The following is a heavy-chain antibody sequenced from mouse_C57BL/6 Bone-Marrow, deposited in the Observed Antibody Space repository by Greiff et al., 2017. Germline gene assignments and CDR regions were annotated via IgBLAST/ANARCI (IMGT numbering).Heavy chain of an antibody. CDR3: ARWLLRRDYFAY. CDR2: IHPNSGST. D-gene: IGHD2-3*01. Sequence: QVQLKQPGAELVKPGASVKLSCKASGYTFTSYWMHWVKQRPGQGLEWIGMIHPNSGSTNYNEKFKSKATMTVDKSSRTAFMQLSSLTSEDSAVYYCARWLLRRDYFAYWGQGTTLTVSS. J-gene: IGHJ2*01. CDR1: GYTFTSYW. V-gene: IGHV1-64*01.